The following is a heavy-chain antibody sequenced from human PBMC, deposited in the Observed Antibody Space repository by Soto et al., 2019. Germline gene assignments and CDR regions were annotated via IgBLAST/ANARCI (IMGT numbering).Heavy chain of an antibody. D-gene: IGHD3-3*01. CDR2: IYYSGST. J-gene: IGHJ6*02. CDR3: ARGPPYYDLTFDMDV. CDR1: GGSISSGGYY. Sequence: QVQLQESGPGLVKPSQTLSLTCTVSGGSISSGGYYWSWIRQHPGKGLEWIGYIYYSGSTYYNPSRKSRVTISVDTSKNQFSLKLSSVTAADTDVYYGARGPPYYDLTFDMDVWGQGTTVTVSS. V-gene: IGHV4-31*03.